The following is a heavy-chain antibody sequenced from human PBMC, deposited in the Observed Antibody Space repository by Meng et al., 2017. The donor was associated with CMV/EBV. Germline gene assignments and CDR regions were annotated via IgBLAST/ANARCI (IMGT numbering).Heavy chain of an antibody. D-gene: IGHD3-3*01. CDR1: GFTFSSYS. V-gene: IGHV3-21*01. J-gene: IGHJ4*02. CDR3: ARDGGVTIFGVVIPIDY. Sequence: LSLTCAASGFTFSSYSMNWVRQAPGKGLEWVSSISSSSSYIYYADSVKGRFTISRDNAKNSLYLQMNSLRAEDTAVYYCARDGGVTIFGVVIPIDYWGQGTLVTVSS. CDR2: ISSSSSYI.